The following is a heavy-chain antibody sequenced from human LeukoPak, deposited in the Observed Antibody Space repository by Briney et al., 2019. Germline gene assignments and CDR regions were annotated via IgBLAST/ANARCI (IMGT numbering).Heavy chain of an antibody. CDR3: ARQYCGGDCYLFDY. V-gene: IGHV3-23*01. D-gene: IGHD2-21*02. CDR1: GFTFSSYA. CDR2: ISGSGGST. Sequence: PGASLRPSCAASGFTFSSYAMSWVRQAPGKGLEWVSAISGSGGSTYYADSVKGRFTISRDNSKNTLYLQMNSLRAEDTAVYYCARQYCGGDCYLFDYWGQGTLVIVSS. J-gene: IGHJ4*02.